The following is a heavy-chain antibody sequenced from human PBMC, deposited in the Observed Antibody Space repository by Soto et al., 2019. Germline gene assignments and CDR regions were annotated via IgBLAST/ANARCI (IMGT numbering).Heavy chain of an antibody. Sequence: EVQLVESGGGLVKPGGSLRLSCAASGFTFSSYSMNWVRQAPGKGLEWVSSISSSSSYIYYADSVKGRFTISRDNAKNSLYLQMISRRAEDTAVYYCARRWRGYCMDVWGQGTTVTVSS. V-gene: IGHV3-21*01. CDR3: ARRWRGYCMDV. CDR1: GFTFSSYS. D-gene: IGHD2-15*01. CDR2: ISSSSSYI. J-gene: IGHJ6*02.